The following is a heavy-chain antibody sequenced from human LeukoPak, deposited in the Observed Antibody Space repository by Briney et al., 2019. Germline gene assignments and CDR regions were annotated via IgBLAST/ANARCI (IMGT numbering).Heavy chain of an antibody. CDR1: GGSFSGYY. Sequence: SETLSLTCAIYGGSFSGYYWSWIRQPPGKGLEWIGEINHSGSTNYNPSLKSRVTISVDTSKNQFSLKLSSVTAADTAVYYCARGSSPFDYWGQGTLVTVSS. J-gene: IGHJ4*02. V-gene: IGHV4-34*01. CDR2: INHSGST. CDR3: ARGSSPFDY.